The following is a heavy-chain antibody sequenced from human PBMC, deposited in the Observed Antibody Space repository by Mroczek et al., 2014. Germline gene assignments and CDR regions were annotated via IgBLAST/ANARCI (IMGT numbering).Heavy chain of an antibody. V-gene: IGHV3-48*01. CDR3: ARERGAEATYYYYYMDV. Sequence: VQLVQSGGGLVQPGGSLRLSCAASGFTFSSYSMNWVRQAPGKGLEWVSYISSSSSTIYYADSVKGRFTISRDNAKNSLYLQMNSLRAEDTAVYYCARERGAEATYYYYYMDVWGKGTMVTVSS. J-gene: IGHJ6*03. CDR1: GFTFSSYS. CDR2: ISSSSSTI. D-gene: IGHD1-26*01.